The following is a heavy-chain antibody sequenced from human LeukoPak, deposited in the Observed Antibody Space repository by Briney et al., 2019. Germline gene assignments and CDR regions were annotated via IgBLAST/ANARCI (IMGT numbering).Heavy chain of an antibody. V-gene: IGHV3-30-3*01. J-gene: IGHJ4*02. CDR2: ISYDGSNK. CDR1: GFTFSSYA. D-gene: IGHD6-13*01. Sequence: GRSLRLSCAASGFTFSSYAMHWVRQAPGKGLEWVAVISYDGSNKYYADSVKGRFTISRDNSKNTLYLQMNSLRAEDTAVYYCARGGIAAAGPGYFDYWGQGTLVTVSP. CDR3: ARGGIAAAGPGYFDY.